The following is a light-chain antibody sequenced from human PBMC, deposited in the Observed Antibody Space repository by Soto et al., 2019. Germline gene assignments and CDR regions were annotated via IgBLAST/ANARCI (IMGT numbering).Light chain of an antibody. Sequence: QSVLTQPPSASGTPGQRVTISCPGSSSNIGTNTVNWYQQLPGTAPKLLIYANNQRPSGVPDRFSGSKSGTSASLAISGLQSEDEADYYCAAWDDSLNGVVFGGGTKLTVL. V-gene: IGLV1-44*01. CDR2: ANN. CDR3: AAWDDSLNGVV. J-gene: IGLJ2*01. CDR1: SSNIGTNT.